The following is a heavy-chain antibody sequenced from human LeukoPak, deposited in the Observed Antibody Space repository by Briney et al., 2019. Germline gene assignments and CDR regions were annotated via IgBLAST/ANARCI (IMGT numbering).Heavy chain of an antibody. CDR3: ASGNRYSSSFDY. V-gene: IGHV3-21*01. J-gene: IGHJ4*02. CDR2: ISTSSIYI. D-gene: IGHD6-6*01. CDR1: GFTFSSYS. Sequence: GESLRLSCAASGFTFSSYSMNWVRQAPGMGLEWVSSISTSSIYIYYADSVKGRFTISRDNAKNSQYLQMNSLRAEDTAVYYCASGNRYSSSFDYWGQGTLVTVSS.